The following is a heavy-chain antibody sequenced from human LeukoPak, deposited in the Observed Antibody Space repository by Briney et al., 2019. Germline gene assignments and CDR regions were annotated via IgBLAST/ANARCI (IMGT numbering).Heavy chain of an antibody. CDR3: ARGPSESSGYYYEGDAFDI. CDR1: GYTVTGYY. J-gene: IGHJ3*02. D-gene: IGHD3-22*01. CDR2: INPNSGGT. V-gene: IGHV1-2*02. Sequence: ASVKVSCKTSGYTVTGYYIHWVRQAPGQGLEWMGWINPNSGGTNYGQKFQGRVTMTRDTSITIVYMELSRLRSDDTAVYYCARGPSESSGYYYEGDAFDIWGQGTVVTVSS.